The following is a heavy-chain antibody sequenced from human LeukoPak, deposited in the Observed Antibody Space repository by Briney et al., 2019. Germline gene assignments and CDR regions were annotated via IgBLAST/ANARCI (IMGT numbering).Heavy chain of an antibody. CDR3: ASTSGWYGYFDY. J-gene: IGHJ4*02. CDR1: GGSFSGYY. V-gene: IGHV4-34*09. Sequence: SETLSLTCAVYGGSFSGYYWSWIRQPPGKGLEWIGYIYYSGSTYYNPSLKSRVTISVDTSKNQFSLKLSSVTAADTAVYYCASTSGWYGYFDYWGQGTLVTVSS. D-gene: IGHD6-19*01. CDR2: IYYSGST.